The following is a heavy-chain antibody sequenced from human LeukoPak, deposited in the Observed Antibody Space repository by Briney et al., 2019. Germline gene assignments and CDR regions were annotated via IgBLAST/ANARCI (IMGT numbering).Heavy chain of an antibody. D-gene: IGHD1-7*01. CDR1: GFTFSSHG. CDR2: ISYDGSNK. J-gene: IGHJ4*02. V-gene: IGHV3-30*18. CDR3: AKGELQYLDY. Sequence: GGSLRLSCAASGFTFSSHGMHWVRQAPGKGLEWVAIISYDGSNKYYADSVKGRFTISRDNSKNTLYLQMNSLRAEDTAVYYCAKGELQYLDYWGQGTLVTVSS.